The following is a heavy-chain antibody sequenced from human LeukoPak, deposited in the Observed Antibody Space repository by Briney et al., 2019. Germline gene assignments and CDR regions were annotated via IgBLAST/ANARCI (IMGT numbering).Heavy chain of an antibody. CDR2: ISYDGSNI. D-gene: IGHD2-21*01. CDR3: VRDSAAGRVINLFDY. Sequence: TGGSLRLSCAASGFDFSSYAIHWVRQAPDKGLEWVALISYDGSNIIYADSVKGRLTISRDNSKNTLLLQMNSLRGEDTAVYYCVRDSAAGRVINLFDYWGQGTLVTVSS. J-gene: IGHJ4*02. CDR1: GFDFSSYA. V-gene: IGHV3-30-3*01.